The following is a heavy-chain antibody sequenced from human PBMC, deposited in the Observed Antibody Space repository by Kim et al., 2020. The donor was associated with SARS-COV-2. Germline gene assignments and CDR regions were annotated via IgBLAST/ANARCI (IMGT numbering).Heavy chain of an antibody. D-gene: IGHD6-6*01. J-gene: IGHJ5*02. CDR1: GYTLTELS. Sequence: ASVKVSCKVSGYTLTELSMHWVRQAPGKGLEWMGGFDPEDGETIYAQKFQGRVTMTEDTSTDTAYMELSSLRSEDTAVYYCATVRYSSSFRWVNWFDPWGQGTLVTVSS. CDR3: ATVRYSSSFRWVNWFDP. CDR2: FDPEDGET. V-gene: IGHV1-24*01.